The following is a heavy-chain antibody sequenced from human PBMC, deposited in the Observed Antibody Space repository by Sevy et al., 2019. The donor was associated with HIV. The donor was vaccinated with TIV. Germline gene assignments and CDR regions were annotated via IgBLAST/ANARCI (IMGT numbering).Heavy chain of an antibody. Sequence: GGSLRLSCAVSGFTFSNAWMNWVRQAPGTGLQWVGLIKSKIDGGASDYAAPVKGRFTISRDDSMNTVYLQMNSLKTEDTALYYCATAPGYYDSSPFDYWGPGTLVTVSS. CDR1: GFTFSNAW. D-gene: IGHD3-9*01. J-gene: IGHJ4*02. CDR3: ATAPGYYDSSPFDY. V-gene: IGHV3-15*01. CDR2: IKSKIDGGAS.